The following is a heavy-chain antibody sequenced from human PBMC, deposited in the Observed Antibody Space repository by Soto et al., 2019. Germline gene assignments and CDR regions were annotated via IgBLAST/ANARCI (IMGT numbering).Heavy chain of an antibody. CDR1: GFTFSSYG. CDR2: RWYDGSNK. V-gene: IGHV3-33*01. CDR3: ARDLPLYYYYGMDV. Sequence: QVQLVESGGGVVQPGRSLRLSCAASGFTFSSYGMHWVRQAPGKGLEWVAVRWYDGSNKYYADSVKGRFTISRDNSKNTLYLQMNSLRAEDTAVYYCARDLPLYYYYGMDVWGQGTPVTVSS. J-gene: IGHJ6*02.